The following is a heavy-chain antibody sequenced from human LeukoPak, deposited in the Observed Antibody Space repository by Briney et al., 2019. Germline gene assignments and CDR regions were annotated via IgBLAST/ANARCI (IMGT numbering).Heavy chain of an antibody. J-gene: IGHJ3*02. CDR2: VSSSSSYI. Sequence: GGSLRLSCAASGFTFSSYSMNWVRQAPGKGLEWVSSVSSSSSYIYYADSVKGRFTISRDNAKNSLYLQMNSLRAEDTAVYYCARALPSPLYSGSYADAFDIWGQGTMVTVSS. CDR1: GFTFSSYS. V-gene: IGHV3-21*01. D-gene: IGHD1-26*01. CDR3: ARALPSPLYSGSYADAFDI.